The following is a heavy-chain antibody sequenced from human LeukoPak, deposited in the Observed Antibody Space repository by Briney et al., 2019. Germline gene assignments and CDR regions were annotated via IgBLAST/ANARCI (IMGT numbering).Heavy chain of an antibody. D-gene: IGHD6-13*01. CDR2: ISTYDANT. V-gene: IGHV1-18*01. J-gene: IGHJ5*02. Sequence: GASVKVCCQASGYTFTCYGINWVGRAPGPGLEWRGWISTYDANTEHAQKLQGRVTMTTDTSTSKAYMEVRSLRSDDTAVYYCARDGRGHWDTSRWYLGNWFDPWGQGTLVTVSS. CDR1: GYTFTCYG. CDR3: ARDGRGHWDTSRWYLGNWFDP.